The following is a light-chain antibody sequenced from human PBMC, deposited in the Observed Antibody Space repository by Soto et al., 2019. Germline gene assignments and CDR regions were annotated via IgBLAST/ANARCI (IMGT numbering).Light chain of an antibody. CDR3: EHYKSYAAA. CDR2: KAS. V-gene: IGKV1-5*03. Sequence: DIHMTQSPSTLSGSVGDRATITCRASQTISSWLAWYQQKPGKAPKLLIYKASTLKSGVPSTFSGSGSGTEFTLTISSLQPDDFAAYYCEHYKSYAAAFGQGTKVDIK. CDR1: QTISSW. J-gene: IGKJ1*01.